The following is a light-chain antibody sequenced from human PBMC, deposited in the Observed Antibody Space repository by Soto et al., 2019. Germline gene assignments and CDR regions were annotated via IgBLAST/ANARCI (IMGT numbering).Light chain of an antibody. CDR3: QQYGRSPMFT. V-gene: IGKV3-20*01. Sequence: EIVLTQSPGTLSLSPGDRATLSCRASQSVSSDYLAWYQQKPGQAPRLLIYGASRGAAGIPDRLSGSGSGTDLTLTISRLEPEDFAVYFCQQYGRSPMFTFGQGTKLEVK. J-gene: IGKJ2*01. CDR2: GAS. CDR1: QSVSSDY.